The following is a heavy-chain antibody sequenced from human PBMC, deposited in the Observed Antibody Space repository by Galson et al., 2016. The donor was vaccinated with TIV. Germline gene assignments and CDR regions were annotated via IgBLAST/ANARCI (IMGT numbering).Heavy chain of an antibody. D-gene: IGHD7-27*01. V-gene: IGHV1-2*02. Sequence: SVKVSCKASGYTFTSYYLYWVRQAPGQGLEWLGWFNPDSGATQYAQKFQGRVTMTRDTSISTAYMELRRLISDDTAVYYCARVNWARAFDYWGQGTQVIVSS. CDR1: GYTFTSYY. CDR2: FNPDSGAT. CDR3: ARVNWARAFDY. J-gene: IGHJ4*02.